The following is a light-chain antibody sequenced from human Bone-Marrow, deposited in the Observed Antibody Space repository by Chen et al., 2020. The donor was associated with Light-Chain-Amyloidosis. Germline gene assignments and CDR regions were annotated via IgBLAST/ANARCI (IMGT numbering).Light chain of an antibody. Sequence: DIQLTQSPSFLSASVGDRVTITCRASQDIGDHLAWFQQTPGKAPKLLIYATSTLQTGVPSRFNGSRSETQFTLTISSLQHEDFATYYCQHLNSYLFTFGPGNKVDFK. CDR2: ATS. CDR3: QHLNSYLFT. CDR1: QDIGDH. J-gene: IGKJ3*01. V-gene: IGKV1-9*01.